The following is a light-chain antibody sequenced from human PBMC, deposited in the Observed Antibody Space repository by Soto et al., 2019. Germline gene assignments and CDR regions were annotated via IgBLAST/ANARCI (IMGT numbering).Light chain of an antibody. J-gene: IGKJ1*01. CDR1: QSISGN. V-gene: IGKV3-15*01. CDR2: DAS. CDR3: QQYNNWPRT. Sequence: EIVMTQSPATLPVSPGEGGTLSCRASQSISGNLAWYQQKPGQAPRLLIYDASTRAADVPARFSVSGSGTEFTLTISSLQSEDFAVYYCQQYNNWPRTFGQGTKVDIK.